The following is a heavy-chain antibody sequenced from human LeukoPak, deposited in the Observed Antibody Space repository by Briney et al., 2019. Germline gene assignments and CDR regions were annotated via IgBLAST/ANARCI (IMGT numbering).Heavy chain of an antibody. CDR2: IYHSGST. CDR1: GYSISSGYY. D-gene: IGHD2-15*01. J-gene: IGHJ6*03. Sequence: SETLSLTCAVSGYSISSGYYWGWIRQPPGKGLEWIGSIYHSGSTYYNPSLKSRVTISVDTSKNQFSLKLSSVTAADTAVYYCAGSYCSGGSCQRNYYYYYYMDVWGKGTTVTVSS. CDR3: AGSYCSGGSCQRNYYYYYYMDV. V-gene: IGHV4-38-2*01.